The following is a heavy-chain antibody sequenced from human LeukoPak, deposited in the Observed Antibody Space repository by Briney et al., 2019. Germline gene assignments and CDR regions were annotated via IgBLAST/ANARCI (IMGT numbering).Heavy chain of an antibody. V-gene: IGHV3-7*03. Sequence: GGSLRLSCAASGFTFTNHWMSWVRQTPGKGLEWVANIKEDGSEKYYVDSVKGRFTVSRDNVKNSLFLQMNSLRVDDTTVYYCAKSGSSVFWSWGQGTLVTVSS. J-gene: IGHJ5*02. D-gene: IGHD3-3*02. CDR1: GFTFTNHW. CDR3: AKSGSSVFWS. CDR2: IKEDGSEK.